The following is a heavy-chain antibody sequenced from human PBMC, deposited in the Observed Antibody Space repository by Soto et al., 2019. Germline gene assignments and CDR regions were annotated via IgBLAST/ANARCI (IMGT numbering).Heavy chain of an antibody. Sequence: LRLSCRVSGFTFNNSGMHWVRQAPGKGLEWMAVISYDGSDKYYADFVKGRVIISRDNSKNTLNLEMNSLRAEDTATYYCVKDRVPGAYGHYYGMDVWGQGTTVTVSS. V-gene: IGHV3-30*18. J-gene: IGHJ6*02. CDR1: GFTFNNSG. CDR2: ISYDGSDK. D-gene: IGHD5-12*01. CDR3: VKDRVPGAYGHYYGMDV.